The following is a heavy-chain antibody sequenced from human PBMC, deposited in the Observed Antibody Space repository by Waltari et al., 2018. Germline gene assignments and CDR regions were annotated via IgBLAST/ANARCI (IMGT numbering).Heavy chain of an antibody. Sequence: QVQLQQWGAGLLKPSETLSLTCAVYGGSFSGYYWSWIRQPPGKGLEWIGEINHSGSTNNNPSLKSRVTISVDTSKNQFSLKLSSVTAADTAVYYCARGNEGWFDPWGQGTLVTVSS. CDR2: INHSGST. CDR1: GGSFSGYY. V-gene: IGHV4-34*01. CDR3: ARGNEGWFDP. D-gene: IGHD1-1*01. J-gene: IGHJ5*02.